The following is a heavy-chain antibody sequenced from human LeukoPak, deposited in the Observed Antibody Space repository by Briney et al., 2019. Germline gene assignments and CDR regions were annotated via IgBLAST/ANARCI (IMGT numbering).Heavy chain of an antibody. Sequence: SQTLSLTCAISGDSVSSNSAAWNWIRQSPTRGLEWLGRTYYWSKWYTDYATSVKSRIAINPDTSKNQLYLHLNSVTPEDTAVYYCARAYSGSSRVFDYWGQGTLVTVSS. CDR2: TYYWSKWYT. D-gene: IGHD1-26*01. V-gene: IGHV6-1*01. CDR3: ARAYSGSSRVFDY. CDR1: GDSVSSNSAA. J-gene: IGHJ4*02.